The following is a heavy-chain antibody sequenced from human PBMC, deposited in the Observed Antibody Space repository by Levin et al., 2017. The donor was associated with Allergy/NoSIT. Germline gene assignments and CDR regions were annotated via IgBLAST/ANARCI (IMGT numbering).Heavy chain of an antibody. CDR3: TTDPRGGSYYYYGMDV. V-gene: IGHV3-15*01. Sequence: GGSLRLSCAASGFTFSNAWMSWVRQAPGKGLEWVGRIKSKTDGGTTDYAAPVKGRFTISRDDSKNTLYLQMNSLKTEDTAVYYCTTDPRGGSYYYYGMDVWGQGTTVTVSS. D-gene: IGHD1-26*01. J-gene: IGHJ6*02. CDR1: GFTFSNAW. CDR2: IKSKTDGGTT.